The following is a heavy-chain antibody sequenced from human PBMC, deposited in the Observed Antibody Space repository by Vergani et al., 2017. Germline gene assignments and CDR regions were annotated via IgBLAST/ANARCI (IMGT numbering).Heavy chain of an antibody. CDR2: ISTSSLTI. V-gene: IGHV3-48*01. CDR3: AREDYGKTYYYYYMDV. J-gene: IGHJ6*03. Sequence: EVQLVESGGGLVQPGGSLRLSCAASGFTFSRYSMNWVRQAPGKGLEWVSFISTSSLTIYYADSVKGRFTISRDNAKHSLYLQMNSLRAEDTAVYYCAREDYGKTYYYYYMDVWGKGTTVTVSS. CDR1: GFTFSRYS. D-gene: IGHD4-17*01.